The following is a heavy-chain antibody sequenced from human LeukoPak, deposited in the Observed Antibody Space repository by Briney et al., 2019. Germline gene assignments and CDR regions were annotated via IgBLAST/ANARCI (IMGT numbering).Heavy chain of an antibody. V-gene: IGHV4-59*11. Sequence: SETLSLTCTVSGGSISSHYWSWIRQPPGKGLEWIGYIYYSGSTNYNPSLKSRVTISVDTSKNQFSLKLSSVTAADTAVYYCARAEDSGSYYGAYYFDYWGQGTLVTASS. CDR2: IYYSGST. D-gene: IGHD1-26*01. CDR3: ARAEDSGSYYGAYYFDY. J-gene: IGHJ4*02. CDR1: GGSISSHY.